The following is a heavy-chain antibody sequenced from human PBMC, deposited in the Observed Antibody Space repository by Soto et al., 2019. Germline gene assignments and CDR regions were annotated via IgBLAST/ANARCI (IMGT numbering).Heavy chain of an antibody. CDR3: ARAGNTWRYFFDY. CDR2: VYYSGTT. Sequence: QVQLQESGPGLVKPSETLSLTCTVSGGSISSYYWTWIRQPPGKGLEWVGYVYYSGTTYYNPSLQSRVTISVDTSKNQFTLKVKSVTAADTAIYYCARAGNTWRYFFDYWGQGSLVTVSS. CDR1: GGSISSYY. V-gene: IGHV4-59*01. J-gene: IGHJ4*02. D-gene: IGHD6-19*01.